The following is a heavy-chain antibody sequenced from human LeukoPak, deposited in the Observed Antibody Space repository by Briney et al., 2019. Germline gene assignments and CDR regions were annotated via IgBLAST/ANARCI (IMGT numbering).Heavy chain of an antibody. CDR2: ISDTGGST. V-gene: IGHV3-23*01. J-gene: IGHJ4*02. CDR1: GFTFSSYA. Sequence: GGSLRLSCAPSGFTFSSYAMSWVRQAPGKWLEWVSTISDTGGSTFYADSVKGRFTISRDSSKNTLYLQMNTLRAEDTAVYYCARKQAIGPAPLDYWGQGTLVTVSS. CDR3: ARKQAIGPAPLDY.